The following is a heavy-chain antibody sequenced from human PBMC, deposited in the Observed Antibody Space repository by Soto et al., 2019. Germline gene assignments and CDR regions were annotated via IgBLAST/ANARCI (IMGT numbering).Heavy chain of an antibody. D-gene: IGHD5-18*01. CDR3: ARGARGYTYASAPLFDP. CDR2: VSGGANAM. J-gene: IGHJ5*02. Sequence: EVQLVESGGGLVQPGGSLRLSCVASGFILSSFEMNWVRQAPGKGLEWLSYVSGGANAMHYADSVKGRFTMSRDNAQNLLYLHMSGLRAEYTAFYFCARGARGYTYASAPLFDPWGQGTLVTVSS. V-gene: IGHV3-48*03. CDR1: GFILSSFE.